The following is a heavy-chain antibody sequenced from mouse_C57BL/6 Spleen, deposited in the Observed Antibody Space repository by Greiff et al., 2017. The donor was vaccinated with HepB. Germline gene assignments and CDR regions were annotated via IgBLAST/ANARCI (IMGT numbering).Heavy chain of an antibody. J-gene: IGHJ1*03. Sequence: VQLQQSGAELARPGASVKMSCKASGYTFTSYTMHWVKQRPGQGLEWIGYINPSSGYTKYNQKFKDKATLTADKSSSTAYMQLSSLTSEDSAVYYCAKTPRPGYFDVWGTGTTVTVSS. CDR1: GYTFTSYT. CDR2: INPSSGYT. CDR3: AKTPRPGYFDV. V-gene: IGHV1-4*01.